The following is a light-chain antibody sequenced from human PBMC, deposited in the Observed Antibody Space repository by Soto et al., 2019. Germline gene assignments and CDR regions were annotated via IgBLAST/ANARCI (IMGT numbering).Light chain of an antibody. V-gene: IGKV1-6*01. Sequence: AIQMTQSPSSLSASVGDRVTITCRASQDIGNDLGWYQQKPGKAPKVLISAVSSLQRGVPSRFSGSGSGTDFTLTIISLQPEDVATYYCLQDYNYPLTFGGGTKVEI. CDR3: LQDYNYPLT. CDR1: QDIGND. J-gene: IGKJ4*01. CDR2: AVS.